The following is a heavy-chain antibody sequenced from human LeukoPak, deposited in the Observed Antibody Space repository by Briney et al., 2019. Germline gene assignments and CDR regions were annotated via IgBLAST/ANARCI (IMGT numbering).Heavy chain of an antibody. CDR2: ISSSSTTV. D-gene: IGHD3-22*01. J-gene: IGHJ3*02. CDR1: GFTFSAYA. Sequence: GGSLRLSCAASGFTFSAYAMNWVRQAPGQGLQWVSYISSSSTTVHYTDSVKGRFTISRDNDKNSLDLQMDSLRAEDTAVYYCARRSYYYDSSGYYGTFDIWGQGTMVTVSS. CDR3: ARRSYYYDSSGYYGTFDI. V-gene: IGHV3-48*01.